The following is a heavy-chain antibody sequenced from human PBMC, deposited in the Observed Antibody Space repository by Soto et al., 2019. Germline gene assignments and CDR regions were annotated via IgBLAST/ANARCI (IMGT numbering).Heavy chain of an antibody. D-gene: IGHD5-18*01. J-gene: IGHJ4*02. Sequence: PSETLSLTCAVSGGSISSGGYSWSWIRQPPGKGLEWIGYIYHSGSTNYNPSLKSRVTISVDTSKNQFSLKLSSVTAADTAVYCCARRYGSCFDYWGQGTLVTVSS. CDR3: ARRYGSCFDY. CDR2: IYHSGST. CDR1: GGSISSGGYS. V-gene: IGHV4-30-2*01.